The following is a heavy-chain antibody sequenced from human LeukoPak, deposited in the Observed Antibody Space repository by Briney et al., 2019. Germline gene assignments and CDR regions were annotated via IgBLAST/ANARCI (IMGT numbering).Heavy chain of an antibody. CDR3: VRDVGAVRGEVYFDY. Sequence: PGGSLRLSCAASGFTFSSYEMNWVRQAPGKGLDWVSYISTSGSTIYYADSVKGRFTISRDNTKNLLYLEMNSLRAEDTAMYFCVRDVGAVRGEVYFDYWGQGTLVTVSS. CDR1: GFTFSSYE. J-gene: IGHJ4*02. CDR2: ISTSGSTI. D-gene: IGHD3-10*01. V-gene: IGHV3-48*03.